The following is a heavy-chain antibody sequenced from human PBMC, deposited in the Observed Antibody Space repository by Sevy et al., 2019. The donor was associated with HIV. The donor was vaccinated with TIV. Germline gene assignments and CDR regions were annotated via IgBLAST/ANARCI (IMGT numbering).Heavy chain of an antibody. Sequence: GGSLRLSCGASGFTFSSYAMSWVRQAPGKGLERVSVISGRGDTTYYADSVKGRFTLSRDNSKNTLYLQMNSLRVEDTAVYYCAKDRRYGDIGLFDYWGQGTLVTVSS. CDR3: AKDRRYGDIGLFDY. J-gene: IGHJ4*02. V-gene: IGHV3-23*01. CDR2: ISGRGDTT. CDR1: GFTFSSYA. D-gene: IGHD4-17*01.